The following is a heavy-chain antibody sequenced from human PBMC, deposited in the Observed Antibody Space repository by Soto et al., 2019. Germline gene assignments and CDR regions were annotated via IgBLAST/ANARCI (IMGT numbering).Heavy chain of an antibody. CDR3: ARDRNWIPGWPY. J-gene: IGHJ4*02. D-gene: IGHD2-2*03. CDR1: GFTFSEYN. Sequence: GGSLRLSCAASGFTFSEYNMNWVRQAPGEGLEWISYITSEGSTTYYADSVKGRFTVSRDNAKNSLYLQMNSLRAEDSAVYYCARDRNWIPGWPYWGQGTLVTV. V-gene: IGHV3-48*01. CDR2: ITSEGSTT.